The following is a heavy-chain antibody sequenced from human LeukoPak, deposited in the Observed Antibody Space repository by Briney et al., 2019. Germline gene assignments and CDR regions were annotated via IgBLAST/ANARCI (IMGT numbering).Heavy chain of an antibody. Sequence: ASVKVSCKASGYTFSTHDITWVRQAPGQGLEWMGWISGYNGNTNYAQKFQGRVTVTTDTSTTTAYMELRSLRVDGTAVYYCARGGYSTGYDHWGRGTLVTVSS. D-gene: IGHD5-18*01. CDR3: ARGGYSTGYDH. V-gene: IGHV1-18*01. CDR1: GYTFSTHD. CDR2: ISGYNGNT. J-gene: IGHJ5*02.